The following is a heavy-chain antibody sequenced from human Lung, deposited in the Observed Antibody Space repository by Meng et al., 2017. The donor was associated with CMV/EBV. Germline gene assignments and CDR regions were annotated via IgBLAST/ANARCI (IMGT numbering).Heavy chain of an antibody. Sequence: KVSCTASGDTFSSYAISWLRQAPGQGLEWMGGIIPIFGTANYAQKFQGRVTITTGESTSTAYMELNSLRSDDTAVYYCARLSGTISDYWGQGTLVTVSS. J-gene: IGHJ4*02. CDR1: GDTFSSYA. D-gene: IGHD1-26*01. CDR2: IIPIFGTA. CDR3: ARLSGTISDY. V-gene: IGHV1-69*05.